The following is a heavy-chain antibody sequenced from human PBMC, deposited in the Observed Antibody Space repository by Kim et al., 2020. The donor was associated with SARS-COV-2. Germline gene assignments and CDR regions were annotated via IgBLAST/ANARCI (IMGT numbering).Heavy chain of an antibody. CDR1: GYSFTTYW. Sequence: GESLKISCEASGYSFTTYWIGWVRQMPGKGLEWMGIIHPGDSDTRYSPSFQGQVTISADKSISTAYLQWSSLRASDSAIYYCARHGGGRFWSGDRLPTPTALDYWGQGTLVTVSS. CDR2: IHPGDSDT. J-gene: IGHJ4*02. D-gene: IGHD3-3*01. CDR3: ARHGGGRFWSGDRLPTPTALDY. V-gene: IGHV5-51*01.